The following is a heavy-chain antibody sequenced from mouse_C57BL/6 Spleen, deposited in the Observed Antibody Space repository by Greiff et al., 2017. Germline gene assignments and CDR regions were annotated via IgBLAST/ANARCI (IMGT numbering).Heavy chain of an antibody. CDR1: GYSFTSYY. D-gene: IGHD1-1*01. Sequence: VQLQQSGPELVKPGASVKISCKASGYSFTSYYIHWVKQRPGQGLEWIGWIYPGSGNTKYNEKVKGKATLTADTSSSTAYMQLSSLTSEDSAVYYCARGGLRMAWFAYWGQGTLVTVSA. J-gene: IGHJ3*01. V-gene: IGHV1-66*01. CDR2: IYPGSGNT. CDR3: ARGGLRMAWFAY.